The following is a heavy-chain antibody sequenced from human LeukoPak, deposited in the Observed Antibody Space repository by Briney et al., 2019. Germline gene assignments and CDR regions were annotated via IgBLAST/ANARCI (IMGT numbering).Heavy chain of an antibody. V-gene: IGHV4-59*08. CDR3: AAGYRSNSPYGFNI. CDR2: IHYSGST. D-gene: IGHD5-12*01. CDR1: GGSISSYY. J-gene: IGHJ3*02. Sequence: PSETLSLTCTVSGGSISSYYWSWIRQPPGKGLEWIAYIHYSGSTSSNPSLKSRVSISVDTPKNQFSLKLTSVTAADTAMYFCAAGYRSNSPYGFNIWGQATMVTVHS.